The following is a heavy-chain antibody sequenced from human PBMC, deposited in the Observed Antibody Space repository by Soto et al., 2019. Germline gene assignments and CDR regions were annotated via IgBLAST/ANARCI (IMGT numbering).Heavy chain of an antibody. Sequence: PSETRSVTCARSGGSFTRYYSSSIRQPPGNRQDWIAEINHSGSTNYTPSLNNRVTISAATSKNQFSLNLPSVAAAATAVYYCGKLAGYCTGNSFQGDYAMDVCGQWTTVTVS. CDR2: INHSGST. CDR3: GKLAGYCTGNSFQGDYAMDV. J-gene: IGHJ6*02. CDR1: GGSFTRYY. D-gene: IGHD2-8*02. V-gene: IGHV4-34*01.